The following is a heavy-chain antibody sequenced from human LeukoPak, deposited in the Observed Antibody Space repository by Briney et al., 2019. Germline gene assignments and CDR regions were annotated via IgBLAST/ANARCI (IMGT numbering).Heavy chain of an antibody. D-gene: IGHD3-10*01. Sequence: SETLSLTCAVYGGSFSGYYWNWIRQSPGKGLEWIGEITDGGSTNYNPSLKSRVTISVDTSKNQFSLKLSSVTAADTAVYYCARDDLLYGSGSYTIWGQGTLVTVSS. CDR2: ITDGGST. V-gene: IGHV4-34*01. CDR1: GGSFSGYY. J-gene: IGHJ4*02. CDR3: ARDDLLYGSGSYTI.